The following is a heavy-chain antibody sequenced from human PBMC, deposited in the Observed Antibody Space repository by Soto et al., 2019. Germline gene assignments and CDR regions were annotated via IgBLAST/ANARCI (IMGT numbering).Heavy chain of an antibody. J-gene: IGHJ6*02. Sequence: EVQLVETGGGLIQPGWSLRISCVASGFSVTTNYIIWVRQPPGKGLEWVSTTVTGGSTHYAYAVKGRFSISRDNSKNTVYLQTNNLRVEDTAVYDCAETPTCSFQEWAFGLDVWGQGTPVSVSS. CDR3: AETPTCSFQEWAFGLDV. V-gene: IGHV3-53*02. CDR1: GFSVTTNY. D-gene: IGHD1-26*01. CDR2: TVTGGST.